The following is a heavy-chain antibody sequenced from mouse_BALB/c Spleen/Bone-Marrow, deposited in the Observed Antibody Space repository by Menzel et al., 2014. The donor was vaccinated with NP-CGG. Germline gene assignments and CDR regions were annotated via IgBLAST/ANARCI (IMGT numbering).Heavy chain of an antibody. D-gene: IGHD2-3*01. CDR3: ARLGYYGWFAY. V-gene: IGHV4-1*02. CDR2: INPESNTI. Sequence: EVKLMESGGGLVQPGGSLKLSCAASGFDFSRYWMSWVRQAPGKGXQWIGEINPESNTINYSPSLKDKFIISRDNAKNTLYLQMSKVKSEDAALYCCARLGYYGWFAYWGQGTLVTVSA. J-gene: IGHJ3*01. CDR1: GFDFSRYW.